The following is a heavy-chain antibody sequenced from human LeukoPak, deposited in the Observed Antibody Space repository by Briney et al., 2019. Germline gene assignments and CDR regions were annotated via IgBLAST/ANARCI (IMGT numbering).Heavy chain of an antibody. CDR2: IIPIFGTA. V-gene: IGHV1-69*13. CDR1: GGTFSSYA. CDR3: AQAVAGTNGYYYYYMDV. D-gene: IGHD6-19*01. Sequence: ASVKVSCKASGGTFSSYAISWVRQAPGQGLEWMGGIIPIFGTANYAQKFQGRVTITADESTSTAYMELSSLRSEDTAVYYCAQAVAGTNGYYYYYMDVWGKGTTVTISS. J-gene: IGHJ6*03.